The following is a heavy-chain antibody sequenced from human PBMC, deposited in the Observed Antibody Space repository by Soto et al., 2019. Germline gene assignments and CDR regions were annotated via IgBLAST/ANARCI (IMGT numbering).Heavy chain of an antibody. Sequence: GASVKVSCKAXCYTFTSYGISSLRHDPGQGLEWMGWISAYNGNTNYAQKLQGRVTMTTDTSTSTAYMELRSLRSDDTAVYYCARVTVGATFEYWGQGTLVPVSS. D-gene: IGHD1-26*01. CDR2: ISAYNGNT. CDR1: CYTFTSYG. CDR3: ARVTVGATFEY. J-gene: IGHJ4*02. V-gene: IGHV1-18*01.